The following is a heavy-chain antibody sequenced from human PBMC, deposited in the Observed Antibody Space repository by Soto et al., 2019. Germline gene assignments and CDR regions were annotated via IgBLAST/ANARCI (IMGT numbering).Heavy chain of an antibody. D-gene: IGHD6-19*01. J-gene: IGHJ3*02. CDR2: IFRSGST. CDR1: GGSISTGAYS. Sequence: SETLSLTCTVSGGSISTGAYSWSWIRQPPGKGLEWIGYIFRSGSTYYNTSLKSRVTISVDTSKNQFSLKLSSVTAADTAVFYFARVREKWLGGHDAFDIWGKGNPGHRLL. V-gene: IGHV4-30-2*01. CDR3: ARVREKWLGGHDAFDI.